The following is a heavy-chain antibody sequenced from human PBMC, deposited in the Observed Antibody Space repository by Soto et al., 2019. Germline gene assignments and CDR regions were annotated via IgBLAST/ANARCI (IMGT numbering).Heavy chain of an antibody. CDR3: ARPVVAGTPDY. Sequence: QVQLVESGGGEVQPGTSLRLSCAASGFTFSRSPMHWVRQAPGKGLDWVGLISADGSSQHYADSVRGRFIISRDNFRSTGSLQMDRLRAEDTAGYYCARPVVAGTPDYWGQGTLVSVSS. V-gene: IGHV3-30-3*01. D-gene: IGHD2-15*01. CDR1: GFTFSRSP. J-gene: IGHJ4*02. CDR2: ISADGSSQ.